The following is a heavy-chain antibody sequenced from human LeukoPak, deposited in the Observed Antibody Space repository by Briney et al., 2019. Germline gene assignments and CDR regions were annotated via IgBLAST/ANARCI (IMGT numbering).Heavy chain of an antibody. CDR2: ISWDGGST. J-gene: IGHJ4*02. D-gene: IGHD6-6*01. Sequence: GGSLRLSCAASGFTFDDYAMHWVRQAPGKGREGGSLISWDGGSTYYADSVKGRFTISRDNSKNTLYLQMNSLRAEDTAVYYCAKDGTARLEAARPDYWGQGTLVTVSS. V-gene: IGHV3-43D*03. CDR1: GFTFDDYA. CDR3: AKDGTARLEAARPDY.